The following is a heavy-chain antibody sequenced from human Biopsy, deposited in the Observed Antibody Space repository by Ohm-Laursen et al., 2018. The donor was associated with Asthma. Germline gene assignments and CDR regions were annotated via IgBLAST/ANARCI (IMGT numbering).Heavy chain of an antibody. CDR1: GASIKTDDHY. V-gene: IGHV4-30-4*01. D-gene: IGHD3-22*01. Sequence: SQTLSLTCPVSGASIKTDDHYWSWLRQPPGKGLEWFGFIHYSGSTSYNPSLKGGVTISVDTSKNQFSLKLSSVTAADTAMYYCARIPRRSGSYFVDYWGQGTLVTVPS. CDR2: IHYSGST. J-gene: IGHJ4*02. CDR3: ARIPRRSGSYFVDY.